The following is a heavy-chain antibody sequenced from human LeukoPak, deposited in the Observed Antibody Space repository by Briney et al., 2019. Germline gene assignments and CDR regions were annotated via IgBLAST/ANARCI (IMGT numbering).Heavy chain of an antibody. CDR1: GFTFSNYG. D-gene: IGHD6-19*01. CDR3: AKQRHSNGWYYFDY. Sequence: PGRSLRLSCAASGFTFSNYGMHWVRQAPGKGLEWVSALSVSGGTTYYADSVKGRFTISRDNSKNTLYLQMNGLRAEDTAVYYCAKQRHSNGWYYFDYWGQGTLVTVSS. V-gene: IGHV3-23*01. CDR2: LSVSGGTT. J-gene: IGHJ4*02.